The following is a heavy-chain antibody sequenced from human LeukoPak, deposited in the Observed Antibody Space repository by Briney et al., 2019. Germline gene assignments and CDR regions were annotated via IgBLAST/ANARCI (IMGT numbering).Heavy chain of an antibody. Sequence: SCKASGGTFSSYAISWVRQAPGKGLEWVAVISYDGSKKYYADSVKGRFTISRDNSKNTLYLQMNSLRPEDTAVYYCAKDKENYGSGSYYDYWGQGTLVTVSS. D-gene: IGHD3-10*01. V-gene: IGHV3-30*04. CDR3: AKDKENYGSGSYYDY. J-gene: IGHJ4*02. CDR2: ISYDGSKK. CDR1: GGTFSSYA.